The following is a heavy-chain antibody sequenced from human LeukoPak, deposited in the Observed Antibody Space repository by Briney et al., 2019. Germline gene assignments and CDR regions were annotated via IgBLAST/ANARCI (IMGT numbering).Heavy chain of an antibody. Sequence: PSQTLSLTCTVSGGSISSGGYYWSWIRQHPGKGLEWIGYIYYSGSTYYNPSLKSRLTISVDTSKNQFSQKLTSVTAADTAVYYCARGTDSRRSAFDIWGQGTMVTVSS. D-gene: IGHD3-22*01. V-gene: IGHV4-31*03. J-gene: IGHJ3*02. CDR2: IYYSGST. CDR3: ARGTDSRRSAFDI. CDR1: GGSISSGGYY.